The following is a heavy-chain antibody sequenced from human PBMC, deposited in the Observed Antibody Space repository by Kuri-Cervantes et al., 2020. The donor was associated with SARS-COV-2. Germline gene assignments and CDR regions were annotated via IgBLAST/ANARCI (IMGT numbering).Heavy chain of an antibody. V-gene: IGHV5-10-1*01. J-gene: IGHJ4*02. Sequence: GESLKISCKGSGYSFTSYWISWVRQMPGKGLEWMGRIDPSDSYTNYSPSFQGHVTISADKSISTAYLQWSSLKASDTAMYYCASTVAFWSGYYDYWGQRTLVTVSS. CDR1: GYSFTSYW. D-gene: IGHD3-3*01. CDR3: ASTVAFWSGYYDY. CDR2: IDPSDSYT.